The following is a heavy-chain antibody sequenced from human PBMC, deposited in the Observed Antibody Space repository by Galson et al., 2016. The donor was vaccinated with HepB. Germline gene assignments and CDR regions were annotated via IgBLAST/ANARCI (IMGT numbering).Heavy chain of an antibody. V-gene: IGHV1-18*01. Sequence: SVKVSCKASGYTFTTYGISWVRQAPGQGLEWMGWITTVTGNTNYAQKFQGRVTRTTDTSTNTAYMELRSLRSDDTAVYYCARARDYYFYSMDVWGQGTTVTVSS. CDR2: ITTVTGNT. CDR1: GYTFTTYG. J-gene: IGHJ6*02. CDR3: ARARDYYFYSMDV.